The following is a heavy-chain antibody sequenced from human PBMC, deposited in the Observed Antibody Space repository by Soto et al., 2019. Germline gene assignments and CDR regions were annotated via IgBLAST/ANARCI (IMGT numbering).Heavy chain of an antibody. CDR3: ARRGPYYYGSGSYSTYDY. CDR2: IYYSGST. CDR1: GGSISSGGYY. Sequence: SETLSLTCTVSGGSISSGGYYWSWIRQHPGKGLEWIGYIYYSGSTYYNPSLKSRVTISVDTSKNQFSLKLSSVTAADTAVYYCARRGPYYYGSGSYSTYDYWGQGTLVTVSS. J-gene: IGHJ4*02. V-gene: IGHV4-31*03. D-gene: IGHD3-10*01.